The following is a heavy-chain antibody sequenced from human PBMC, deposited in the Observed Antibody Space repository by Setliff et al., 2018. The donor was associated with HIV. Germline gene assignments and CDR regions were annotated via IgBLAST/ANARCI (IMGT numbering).Heavy chain of an antibody. Sequence: GGSLRLSCAASGFSFSSYWMSWVRQAPGKGLEFMANIKQDGSEKYYVDSVKGRFTISRDNAKNSLYLQMNSLRAEDTAVYYCARGRQGGRYCSGYLRPFDSWGQGTLVTVSS. D-gene: IGHD2-15*01. V-gene: IGHV3-7*03. CDR3: ARGRQGGRYCSGYLRPFDS. J-gene: IGHJ4*02. CDR1: GFSFSSYW. CDR2: IKQDGSEK.